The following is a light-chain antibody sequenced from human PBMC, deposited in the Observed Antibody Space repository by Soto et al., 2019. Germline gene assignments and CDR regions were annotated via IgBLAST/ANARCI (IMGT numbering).Light chain of an antibody. V-gene: IGLV1-40*01. CDR2: SNN. CDR1: SSNIGAGYD. J-gene: IGLJ3*02. Sequence: QPVLTQPPSVSGAPGQRVTISCTGSSSNIGAGYDVHWYQQLPGTAPKLLIYSNNNRPSGVPDRFSGSKSGTSASLAITGLQAEDEAHYYCQSYDSSLSGSVFGGGTKLTVL. CDR3: QSYDSSLSGSV.